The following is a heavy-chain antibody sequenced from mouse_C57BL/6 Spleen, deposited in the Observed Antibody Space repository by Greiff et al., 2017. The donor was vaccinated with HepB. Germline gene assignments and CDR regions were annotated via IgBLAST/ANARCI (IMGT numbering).Heavy chain of an antibody. CDR3: AIEFAY. J-gene: IGHJ3*01. V-gene: IGHV1-69*01. CDR2: IDPSDSYT. Sequence: VQLQQPGAELVMPGASVKLSCKASGYTFTSYWMHWVKQRPGQGLEWIGEIDPSDSYTNYNQKFKGKSTLTVDKSSSTAYMQLSSLTSEDSAVYYCAIEFAYWGQGTLVTVSA. CDR1: GYTFTSYW.